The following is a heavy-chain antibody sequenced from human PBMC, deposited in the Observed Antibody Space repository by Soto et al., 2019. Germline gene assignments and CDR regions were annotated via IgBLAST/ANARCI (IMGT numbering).Heavy chain of an antibody. V-gene: IGHV3-23*01. CDR3: AKHAGRDVLLRFGEPAAPQAC. D-gene: IGHD3-10*01. CDR1: GFTSSSYA. CDR2: ISGSGFST. Sequence: EVQLLESGGGLVKPGGSLRLSCAASGFTSSSYAMSWVRQAPGKGLEWVSGISGSGFSTYYADSVKGRFTNSRDKSKNPLSLQMNSLRAEDTAVYYCAKHAGRDVLLRFGEPAAPQACGGQGTVVTVSS. J-gene: IGHJ1*01.